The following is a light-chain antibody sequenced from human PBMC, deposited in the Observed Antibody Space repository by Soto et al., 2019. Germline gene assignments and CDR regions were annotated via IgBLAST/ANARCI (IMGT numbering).Light chain of an antibody. Sequence: EIVLTQSPGTLSLSPGERTTLSCRASQSVSNSYLAWYQQKPGQASRLLIYGASSRATGIPDRFSGSGSGAYFTLTISRLEAEDFAVYYWQEYGSSPWAFGQGTKVEIK. J-gene: IGKJ1*01. CDR1: QSVSNSY. V-gene: IGKV3-20*01. CDR3: QEYGSSPWA. CDR2: GAS.